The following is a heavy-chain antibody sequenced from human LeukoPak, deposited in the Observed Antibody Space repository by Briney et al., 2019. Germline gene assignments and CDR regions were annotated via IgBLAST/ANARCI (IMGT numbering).Heavy chain of an antibody. CDR1: GFSVSNNY. Sequence: PGGSLRLSCAASGFSVSNNYMNWVRQAPGKGLEWVSVIYSGGSTYYADSVKGRFTISRDNFKNTLYLQMNSLRAEDTAVYYCARGQNVPAWGQGTLVTVSS. CDR2: IYSGGST. V-gene: IGHV3-53*01. CDR3: ARGQNVPA. D-gene: IGHD1-1*01. J-gene: IGHJ4*02.